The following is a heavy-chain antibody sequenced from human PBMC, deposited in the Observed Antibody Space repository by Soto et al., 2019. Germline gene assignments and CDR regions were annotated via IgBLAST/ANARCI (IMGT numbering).Heavy chain of an antibody. J-gene: IGHJ6*03. CDR1: GGSISSGDYY. V-gene: IGHV4-30-4*01. D-gene: IGHD3-3*01. CDR2: IYYSGST. CDR3: ARGGETYDFWSGYSTTNYYYYMDV. Sequence: SETLSLTCTVSGGSISSGDYYWSWIRQPPGKGLEWIGYIYYSGSTYYNPSLKSRVTISVDTSKNQFSLKLSSVTAADTAVYYCARGGETYDFWSGYSTTNYYYYMDVWGKGTTVTVSS.